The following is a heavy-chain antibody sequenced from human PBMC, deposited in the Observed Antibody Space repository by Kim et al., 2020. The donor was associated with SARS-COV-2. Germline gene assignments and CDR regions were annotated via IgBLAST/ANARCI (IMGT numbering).Heavy chain of an antibody. V-gene: IGHV4-34*01. D-gene: IGHD6-13*01. CDR2: INHSGST. Sequence: SETLSLTCAVYGGSFSGYYWSWIRQPPGKGLEWIGEINHSGSTNYNPSLKSRVTISVDTSKNQFSLKLSSVTAADTAVYYCARGRIAAAIYYYYYGMDVWGQGTTVTVSS. CDR1: GGSFSGYY. J-gene: IGHJ6*02. CDR3: ARGRIAAAIYYYYYGMDV.